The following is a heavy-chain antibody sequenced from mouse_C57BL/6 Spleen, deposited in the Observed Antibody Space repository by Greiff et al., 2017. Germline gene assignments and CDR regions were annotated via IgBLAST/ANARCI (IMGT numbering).Heavy chain of an antibody. CDR2: IDPSDSYT. Sequence: QVQLQQPGAELVMPGASVKLSCKASGYTFTSYWMHWVKQRPGQGLEWIGEIDPSDSYTNYNQKFKGKSTLTVDKSSSTAYMQLSSLTSEDSAVYYCARRFITTVVANGYFDYWGQGTTLTVSS. CDR3: ARRFITTVVANGYFDY. CDR1: GYTFTSYW. V-gene: IGHV1-69*01. J-gene: IGHJ2*01. D-gene: IGHD1-1*01.